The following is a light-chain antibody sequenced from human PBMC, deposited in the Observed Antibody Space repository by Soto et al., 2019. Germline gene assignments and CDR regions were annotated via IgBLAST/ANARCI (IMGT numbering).Light chain of an antibody. CDR1: QSVTSSY. Sequence: EIVLTQSPGTLSLSPGERATLSCRASQSVTSSYLAWYQQKPGQAPRLLIYGASSGATGIPDRFSGSGSGTDFTLTISRLEPEDCAVYYCQQYGSSPRFGQGTKVEIK. J-gene: IGKJ1*01. CDR3: QQYGSSPR. CDR2: GAS. V-gene: IGKV3-20*01.